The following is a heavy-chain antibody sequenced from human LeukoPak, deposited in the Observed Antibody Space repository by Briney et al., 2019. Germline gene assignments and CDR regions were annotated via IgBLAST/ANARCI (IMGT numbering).Heavy chain of an antibody. V-gene: IGHV1-8*01. CDR3: ARTGTYCSGGSCYWGYYYYGMDV. Sequence: GASVKVSCKASGYTFTSYDINWVRQATGQGLEWMGWMNPNSGNTGYAQKFQGRVTITADKSTSTAYMELSSLRSEDTAVYYCARTGTYCSGGSCYWGYYYYGMDVWGQGTTVTVSS. J-gene: IGHJ6*02. CDR2: MNPNSGNT. D-gene: IGHD2-15*01. CDR1: GYTFTSYD.